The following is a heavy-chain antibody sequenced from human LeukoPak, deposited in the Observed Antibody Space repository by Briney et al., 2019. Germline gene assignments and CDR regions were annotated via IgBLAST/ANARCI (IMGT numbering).Heavy chain of an antibody. Sequence: GGSLRLPXAASGFSFTTHSMNWVRRAPGKGLEWVSLISVISSFISYADSVKGRFTISRDNGENSLYLQMNSLRAEDTAVYYCVRELLWFGGPGAFDIWGQGAMVTVSS. CDR1: GFSFTTHS. V-gene: IGHV3-48*01. J-gene: IGHJ3*02. CDR3: VRELLWFGGPGAFDI. CDR2: ISVISSFI. D-gene: IGHD3-10*01.